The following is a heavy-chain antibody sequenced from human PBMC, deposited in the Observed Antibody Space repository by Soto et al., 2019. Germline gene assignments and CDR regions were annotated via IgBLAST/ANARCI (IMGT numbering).Heavy chain of an antibody. CDR3: AYGSSSRAKYYGMDV. Sequence: GGSLRLSCAASGFTVSSNYMSWVRQAPGKGLEWVSYISSSSSTIYYADSVKGRFTISRDNAKNSLYLQMNSLRDEDTAVYYCAYGSSSRAKYYGMDVWGQGTTVTVSS. J-gene: IGHJ6*02. V-gene: IGHV3-48*02. D-gene: IGHD6-6*01. CDR2: ISSSSSTI. CDR1: GFTVSSNY.